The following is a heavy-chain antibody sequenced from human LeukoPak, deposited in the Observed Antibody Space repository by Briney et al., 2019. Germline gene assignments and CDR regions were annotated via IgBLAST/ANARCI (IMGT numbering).Heavy chain of an antibody. CDR1: GGSISSDY. CDR3: ARLSGYSSSHYYSDY. D-gene: IGHD2-2*03. CDR2: IYYRGST. V-gene: IGHV4-59*01. J-gene: IGHJ4*02. Sequence: SETLSLTCTVSGGSISSDYWSWIRQPPGKGLEWIGYIYYRGSTNYDPSLKSRVTISVDTSKNQFSLKLSSVTAADTAVYYCARLSGYSSSHYYSDYWGQGTLVTVSS.